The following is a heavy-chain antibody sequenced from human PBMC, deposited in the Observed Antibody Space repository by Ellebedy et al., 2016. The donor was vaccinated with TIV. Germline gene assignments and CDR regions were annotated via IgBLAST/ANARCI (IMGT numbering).Heavy chain of an antibody. CDR1: GFTFRNFA. CDR3: AKLDSSGYYYGRFDY. D-gene: IGHD3-22*01. V-gene: IGHV3-23*01. Sequence: GESLKISCAASGFTFRNFAMTWVRQAPGKGLEWVSSISSSGISTDYADSVRGRVTISRDNSKNTLYLQMNSLRADDTAVYYCAKLDSSGYYYGRFDYWGQGTLVTVSS. CDR2: ISSSGIST. J-gene: IGHJ4*02.